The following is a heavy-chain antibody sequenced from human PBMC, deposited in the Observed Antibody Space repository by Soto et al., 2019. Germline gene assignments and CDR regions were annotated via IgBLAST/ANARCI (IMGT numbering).Heavy chain of an antibody. CDR1: GGSISSYY. CDR2: IYYSGST. V-gene: IGHV4-59*01. D-gene: IGHD6-13*01. CDR3: ARVADSSSWYVSGSYYYGMDV. J-gene: IGHJ6*02. Sequence: SETLSLTCAVSGGSISSYYWSWIRQPPGKGLEWIGYIYYSGSTNYNPSLKSRVTISVDTSNNQFSLKLSSVTAADTAVYYCARVADSSSWYVSGSYYYGMDVWGQGTTVTVSS.